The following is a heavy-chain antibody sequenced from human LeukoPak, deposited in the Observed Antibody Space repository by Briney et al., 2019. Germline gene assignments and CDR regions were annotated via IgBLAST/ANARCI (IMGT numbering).Heavy chain of an antibody. CDR2: IYHSGTT. CDR3: ARNIVGPRQVDY. D-gene: IGHD1-26*01. CDR1: GGSISSYY. V-gene: IGHV4-59*01. J-gene: IGHJ4*02. Sequence: SETLSLTCTVSGGSISSYYWSWVRQPPGKGLEWIGYIYHSGTTNYNPSLKSRVTISVDTSKSQISLKLSSVTAADTAIYYCARNIVGPRQVDYWGQGTLVTVSS.